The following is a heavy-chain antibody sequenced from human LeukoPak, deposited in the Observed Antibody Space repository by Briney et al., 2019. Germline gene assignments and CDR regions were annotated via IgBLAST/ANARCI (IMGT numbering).Heavy chain of an antibody. CDR2: INYSGST. J-gene: IGHJ3*02. D-gene: IGHD4-17*01. CDR3: ARDPHYGDILNDPFDI. V-gene: IGHV4-59*01. Sequence: SETLSLTCTVSGGSISRYYWSWVRQPPGKGLEWIGYINYSGSTKYNPSPKRRVTISVDPSKNQFSLKLSSVTAADTAVYFCARDPHYGDILNDPFDIWGQGTMVTVSS. CDR1: GGSISRYY.